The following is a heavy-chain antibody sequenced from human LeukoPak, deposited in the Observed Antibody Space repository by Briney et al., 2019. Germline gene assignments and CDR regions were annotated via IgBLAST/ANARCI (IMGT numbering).Heavy chain of an antibody. D-gene: IGHD3-22*01. CDR2: IYYSGST. CDR1: GGSISSYY. CDR3: ARVLSSGYSDY. J-gene: IGHJ4*02. V-gene: IGHV4-59*01. Sequence: PSETLSLTCTVSGGSISSYYWSWIRQPPGKGLEWIGYIYYSGSTNYNPSLKSRVTMSVDTSKNQFSLELRSVTAADTAVYYCARVLSSGYSDYWGQGTLVTVSS.